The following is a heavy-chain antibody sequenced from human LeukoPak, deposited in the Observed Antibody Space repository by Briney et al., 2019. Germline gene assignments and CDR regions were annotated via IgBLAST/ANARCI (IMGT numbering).Heavy chain of an antibody. CDR3: AKGRVIYYDTTGYRPDDSFDI. CDR2: INTLNGHT. J-gene: IGHJ3*02. V-gene: IGHV1-18*01. Sequence: GSVKVSCKTSGYMFRNYGSTWVRQAPGQGLEWMGWINTLNGHTKYTQTLRDRVTMTTDTSTSTIYMKLTSLRYDDTAVYYCAKGRVIYYDTTGYRPDDSFDIWGQGTMVTVSS. D-gene: IGHD3-22*01. CDR1: GYMFRNYG.